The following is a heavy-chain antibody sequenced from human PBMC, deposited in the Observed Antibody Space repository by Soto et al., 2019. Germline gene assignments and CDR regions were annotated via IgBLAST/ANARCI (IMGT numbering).Heavy chain of an antibody. CDR2: IKQDGSEK. J-gene: IGHJ4*02. D-gene: IGHD3-16*01. CDR3: AKVVWEYTLTLNHFDY. CDR1: GFTFSSYW. V-gene: IGHV3-7*02. Sequence: PGGSLRLSCAASGFTFSSYWMSWVRQAPGKGLEWVANIKQDGSEKYYVDSVKGRFTISRDNSKNTLYLQMSSLRAEDTAIYYCAKVVWEYTLTLNHFDYWGQGALVTVSS.